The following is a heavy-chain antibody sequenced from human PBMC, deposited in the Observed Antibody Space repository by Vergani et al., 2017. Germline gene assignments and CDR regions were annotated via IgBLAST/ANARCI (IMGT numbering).Heavy chain of an antibody. Sequence: QVQLVQSGAEVKQPESSMKVSCKASGYTFTYRYLHWVRQAPGQALEWMGWITPFNGNTNYAQKFQDRVTITRDRSMSTAYMELSSLRSEDTAMYYCALAESSTSCINSVCITPETGSWFDPWGQGTLVTVSS. D-gene: IGHD2-2*01. CDR1: GYTFTYRY. CDR3: ALAESSTSCINSVCITPETGSWFDP. J-gene: IGHJ5*02. V-gene: IGHV1-45*02. CDR2: ITPFNGNT.